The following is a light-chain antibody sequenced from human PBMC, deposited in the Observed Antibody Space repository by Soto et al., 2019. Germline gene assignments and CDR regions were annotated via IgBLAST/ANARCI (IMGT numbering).Light chain of an antibody. CDR2: DAS. CDR1: QSVSSY. J-gene: IGKJ1*01. CDR3: QQRSNWPPWT. Sequence: EIVFTQSPATLSLSPGERATLSCRASQSVSSYLAWYQQKPGQAPRLLIYDASNRATGIPARFSGSGSETDFTLTISSLEPEDFAVYYCQQRSNWPPWTFGQGTKVEIK. V-gene: IGKV3-11*01.